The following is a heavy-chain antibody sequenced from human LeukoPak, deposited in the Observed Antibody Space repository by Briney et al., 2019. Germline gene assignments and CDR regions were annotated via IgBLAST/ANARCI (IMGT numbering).Heavy chain of an antibody. Sequence: GGSLRLSCAASGFTFSSYAMSWVRQAPGKGLEWVSAISGSGGSTYYAGSVKGRFTISRDNSKNTLYLQMNSLRAEDTAVYYCAKDTYEYCSGGSCYSNDYWGQGTLVTVSS. J-gene: IGHJ4*02. CDR2: ISGSGGST. CDR3: AKDTYEYCSGGSCYSNDY. D-gene: IGHD2-15*01. V-gene: IGHV3-23*01. CDR1: GFTFSSYA.